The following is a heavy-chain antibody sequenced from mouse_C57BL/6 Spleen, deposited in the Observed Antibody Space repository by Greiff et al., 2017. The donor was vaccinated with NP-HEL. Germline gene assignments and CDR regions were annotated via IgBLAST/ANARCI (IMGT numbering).Heavy chain of an antibody. CDR3: ARENPSLYYYGSSYWYFDV. Sequence: EVKVEESEGGLVQPGRSMKLSCTASGSTFSDYYMAWVRQVPEKGLEWVANINYDGSSTYYLDSLKSRFIISRDNAKNILYLQMSSLKSEDTATYYWARENPSLYYYGSSYWYFDVWGTGTTVTVSS. V-gene: IGHV5-16*01. J-gene: IGHJ1*03. CDR1: GSTFSDYY. CDR2: INYDGSST. D-gene: IGHD1-1*01.